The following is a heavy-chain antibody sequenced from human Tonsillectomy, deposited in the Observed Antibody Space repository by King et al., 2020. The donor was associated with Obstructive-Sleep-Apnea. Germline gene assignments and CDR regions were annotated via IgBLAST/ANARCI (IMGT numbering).Heavy chain of an antibody. CDR3: ARQRLGGTYGYYYGMDV. CDR2: IYPGDSVT. Sequence: QLVQSGAEVKKPGEALKITCKGSGFRFSDYWIGWVRQIHGIGLEWIGIIYPGDSVTRYGPSLQGQVTISADKSMNTAYLQWTSLKVSDTANYYCARQRLGGTYGYYYGMDVWGQGTTVTVSS. J-gene: IGHJ6*02. D-gene: IGHD1-26*01. CDR1: GFRFSDYW. V-gene: IGHV5-51*01.